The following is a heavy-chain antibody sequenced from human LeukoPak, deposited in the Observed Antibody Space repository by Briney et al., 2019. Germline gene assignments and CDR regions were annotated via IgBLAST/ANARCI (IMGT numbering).Heavy chain of an antibody. J-gene: IGHJ3*02. CDR3: AREILRFDI. CDR1: GYTFNSQG. V-gene: IGHV7-4-1*02. CDR2: INTDSGNP. Sequence: ASVKVSCKASGYTFNSQGMNWVRQAPGQGLEWMGWINTDSGNPTYAQGFTGRFVFPLDSSVSTAYLQISNLMPQDSAKYYCAREILRFDIWGQGTTVTVSS.